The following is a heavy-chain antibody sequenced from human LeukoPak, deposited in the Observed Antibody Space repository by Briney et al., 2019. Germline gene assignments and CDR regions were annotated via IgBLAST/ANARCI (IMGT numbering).Heavy chain of an antibody. D-gene: IGHD3-22*01. Sequence: ASVKVSCKASGGTFSSYAISWVRQATGQGLEWMGWMNPNSGNTGYAQKFQGRVTMTRNTSISTAYMELSSLRSEDTAVYYCARTVYYDSSGYDGYYYYYYMDVWGKGTTVTISS. CDR1: GGTFSSYA. CDR2: MNPNSGNT. J-gene: IGHJ6*03. CDR3: ARTVYYDSSGYDGYYYYYYMDV. V-gene: IGHV1-8*02.